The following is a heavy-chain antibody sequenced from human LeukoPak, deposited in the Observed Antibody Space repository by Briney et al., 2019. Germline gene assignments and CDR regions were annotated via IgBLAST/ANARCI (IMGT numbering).Heavy chain of an antibody. CDR1: GFTFSSYG. CDR3: ARAGYCSGGSCPRGYYYYMDV. CDR2: ISGSGGST. J-gene: IGHJ6*03. D-gene: IGHD2-15*01. Sequence: GGTLRLSCAASGFTFSSYGMSWVRQAPGKGLEWVSAISGSGGSTYYADSVKGRFTISRDNSKNTLYLQMNSLRAEDTAVYYCARAGYCSGGSCPRGYYYYMDVWGKGTTVTVSS. V-gene: IGHV3-23*01.